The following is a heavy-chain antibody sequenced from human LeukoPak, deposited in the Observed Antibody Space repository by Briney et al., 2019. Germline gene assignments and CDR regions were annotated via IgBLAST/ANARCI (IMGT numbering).Heavy chain of an antibody. D-gene: IGHD6-13*01. V-gene: IGHV4-59*01. CDR2: IYYSGST. Sequence: PSETLSLTCTVSGGSISSYYWSWIRQPPGKGLEWIGYIYYSGSTNYNPSLKSRVTISVDTSKNQFSLKLSSVTAADTAVYYCARVGSSWYLGPHYFDYWGQGTLVTVSS. CDR3: ARVGSSWYLGPHYFDY. J-gene: IGHJ4*02. CDR1: GGSISSYY.